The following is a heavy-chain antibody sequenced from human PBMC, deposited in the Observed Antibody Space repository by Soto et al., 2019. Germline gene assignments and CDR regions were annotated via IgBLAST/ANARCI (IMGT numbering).Heavy chain of an antibody. Sequence: GGSLRLSCVDSGFSFSSYWMHWVRQGPGKGLVWVARINSDGSSTSYADSVKGRFTISRDNAKNTLYLQMNSLRAEDTAVYYCARDITMVRGVILHYFDYWGQGTLVTVSS. J-gene: IGHJ4*02. CDR2: INSDGSST. CDR3: ARDITMVRGVILHYFDY. V-gene: IGHV3-74*01. D-gene: IGHD3-10*01. CDR1: GFSFSSYW.